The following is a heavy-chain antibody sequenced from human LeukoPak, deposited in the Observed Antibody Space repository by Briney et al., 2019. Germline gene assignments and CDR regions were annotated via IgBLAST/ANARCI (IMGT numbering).Heavy chain of an antibody. Sequence: GGSLRLSCAASGFTFSDYYMIWIRQAPGKGLEWVSYISSSSSYTNYADSVKGRFTISRDNAKNSLYLQMNSLRAEDTAVYYCARDYYDSSGYPDYWGQGTLVTVSS. CDR1: GFTFSDYY. D-gene: IGHD3-22*01. CDR2: ISSSSSYT. CDR3: ARDYYDSSGYPDY. V-gene: IGHV3-11*06. J-gene: IGHJ4*02.